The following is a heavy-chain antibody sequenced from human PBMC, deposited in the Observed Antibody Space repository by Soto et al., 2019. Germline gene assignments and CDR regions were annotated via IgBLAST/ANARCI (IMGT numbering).Heavy chain of an antibody. Sequence: QVQLVQSGAEVKKPRASVKVSCKASGYTFTSYAMHWVRQAPGQRLEWMGWINAGNGNTKYSQKFQGRVTITRDTSASTAYMELSSLRSEDTAVYYCARDGTMPYYFDYWGQGTLVTVSS. V-gene: IGHV1-3*01. J-gene: IGHJ4*02. CDR1: GYTFTSYA. D-gene: IGHD2-2*01. CDR2: INAGNGNT. CDR3: ARDGTMPYYFDY.